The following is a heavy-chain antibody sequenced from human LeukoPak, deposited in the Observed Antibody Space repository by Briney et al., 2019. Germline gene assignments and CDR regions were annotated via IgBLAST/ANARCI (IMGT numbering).Heavy chain of an antibody. CDR2: FYCSAST. D-gene: IGHD4-11*01. Sequence: PSQTLLLTCTVSGGSISSGGYYWSWLRLPPGEGLEWIGNFYCSASTYYNPSLQSRITISIDTSKNQFSLRLSSVTAADTAVYYCARGVWVADYSNYVDYWGQGTLVTVSS. V-gene: IGHV4-31*03. CDR1: GGSISSGGYY. CDR3: ARGVWVADYSNYVDY. J-gene: IGHJ4*02.